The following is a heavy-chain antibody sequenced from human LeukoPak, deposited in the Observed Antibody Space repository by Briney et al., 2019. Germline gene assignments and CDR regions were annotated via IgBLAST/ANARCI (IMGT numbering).Heavy chain of an antibody. Sequence: ASVKVSCKASGYTFTGYYMHWVRQAPGQGLEWMGRINPNSGGTNYAQKFQGRVTMTRDTSISTAYMELSRLRSDDTAVYYCARDLPVPRMYSSGWYGVAGRWFDPWGQGTLVTVSS. CDR2: INPNSGGT. D-gene: IGHD6-19*01. V-gene: IGHV1-2*06. CDR3: ARDLPVPRMYSSGWYGVAGRWFDP. CDR1: GYTFTGYY. J-gene: IGHJ5*02.